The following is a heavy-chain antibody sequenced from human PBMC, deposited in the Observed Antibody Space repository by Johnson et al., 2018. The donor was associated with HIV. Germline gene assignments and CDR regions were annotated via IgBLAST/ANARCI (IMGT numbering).Heavy chain of an antibody. D-gene: IGHD2-21*01. CDR1: GFTLTDHY. Sequence: VQLVESGGGLVQPGGSLRLSCVGSGFTLTDHYMDWVRQAPGKGLEWVGRSRDKTNSYTTEYAASVKGRFTISRDDSKNSLYLQMSSLQTEDTAVYYCARREYCGGFSYIGFDLWGQGTKVTVSS. V-gene: IGHV3-72*01. J-gene: IGHJ3*01. CDR3: ARREYCGGFSYIGFDL. CDR2: SRDKTNSYTT.